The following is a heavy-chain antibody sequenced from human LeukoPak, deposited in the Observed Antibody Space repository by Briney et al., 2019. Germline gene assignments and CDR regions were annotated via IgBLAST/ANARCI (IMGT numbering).Heavy chain of an antibody. CDR3: ASKGRRGYDAFDI. CDR1: GFTFSSYS. J-gene: IGHJ3*02. Sequence: GGSLRLSCAASGFTFSSYSMNWVRQAPGKGLEWVSYISSSSSTIYYADSVKGRFTISRDNAKNSLYLQMNSLRAEDTAVYYCASKGRRGYDAFDIWGQGTMVTVSS. D-gene: IGHD5-12*01. CDR2: ISSSSSTI. V-gene: IGHV3-48*01.